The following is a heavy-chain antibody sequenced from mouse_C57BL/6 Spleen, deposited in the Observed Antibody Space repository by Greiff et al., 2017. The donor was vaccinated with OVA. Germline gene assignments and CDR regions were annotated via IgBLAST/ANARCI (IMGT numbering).Heavy chain of an antibody. V-gene: IGHV1-5*01. J-gene: IGHJ2*01. Sequence: EVQLQQSGTVLARPGASVKMSCKTSGYTFTSYWMHWVKQRPGQGLEWIGALYPGNSDTSYNQKVKGKAKLTAVTSASTAYRELSSLTNEDSSFYYCTSKAYYDYDGWDFDYWGQGTTLTVSS. D-gene: IGHD2-4*01. CDR1: GYTFTSYW. CDR2: LYPGNSDT. CDR3: TSKAYYDYDGWDFDY.